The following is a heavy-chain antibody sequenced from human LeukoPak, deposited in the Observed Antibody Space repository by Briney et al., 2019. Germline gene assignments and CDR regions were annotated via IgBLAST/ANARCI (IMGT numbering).Heavy chain of an antibody. D-gene: IGHD3-9*01. CDR2: ISSSSSYI. V-gene: IGHV3-21*01. Sequence: AGGSLRLSCAASGFTFSSYSMNWVRQAPGKGLEWVSSISSSSSYIYYADSVKGRFTISRDNAKNSLYLQMNSLRAEDTAVYYCARTYYDILTGSKDAFDIWGQGTMVTVSS. CDR1: GFTFSSYS. CDR3: ARTYYDILTGSKDAFDI. J-gene: IGHJ3*02.